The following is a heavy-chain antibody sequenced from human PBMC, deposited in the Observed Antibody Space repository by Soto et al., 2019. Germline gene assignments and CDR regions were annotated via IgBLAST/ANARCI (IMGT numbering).Heavy chain of an antibody. D-gene: IGHD3-10*01. J-gene: IGHJ5*01. CDR1: GYTFTGYY. V-gene: IGHV1-2*02. Sequence: ASVKVSCKASGYTFTGYYMHWVRQAPGQGLEWMGWINPNSGGTNYAQKFQGRVTMTRDKSISTAYMELSRLRSDDPAVYSCAGDGGSDYNWFDDWGQGTLVTVSS. CDR2: INPNSGGT. CDR3: AGDGGSDYNWFDD.